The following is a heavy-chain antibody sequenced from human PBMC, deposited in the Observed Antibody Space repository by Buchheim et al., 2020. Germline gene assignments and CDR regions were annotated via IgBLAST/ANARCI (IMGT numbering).Heavy chain of an antibody. J-gene: IGHJ4*02. D-gene: IGHD3-3*01. CDR3: ANKITISNY. V-gene: IGHV3-23*04. CDR1: GFTFSSYA. Sequence: EVQVVESGGDLVPPGGSLRLSCAASGFTFSSYAMNWVRQAPGKGLEWVSTISSSGGNKYYADSVKGRFTISRDNSKNTLYLQMNSLRVEDTAVYYCANKITISNYWGREP. CDR2: ISSSGGNK.